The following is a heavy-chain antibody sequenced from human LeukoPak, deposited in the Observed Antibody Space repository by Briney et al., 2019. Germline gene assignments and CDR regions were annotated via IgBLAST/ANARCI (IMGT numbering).Heavy chain of an antibody. V-gene: IGHV1-18*01. J-gene: IGHJ4*02. CDR3: ARDSTGYCSSTSCYIHRHGVRFDY. Sequence: VKVSCKASGYTFTSYGISWVRQAPGQGLEWMGWISAYNGNTNYAQKLQGRVTMTTDTSTSTAYMELRSLRSDDTAVYYCARDSTGYCSSTSCYIHRHGVRFDYWGQGTLVTVSS. D-gene: IGHD2-2*02. CDR2: ISAYNGNT. CDR1: GYTFTSYG.